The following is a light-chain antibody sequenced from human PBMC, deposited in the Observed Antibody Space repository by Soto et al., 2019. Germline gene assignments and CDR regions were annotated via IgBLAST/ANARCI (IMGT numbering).Light chain of an antibody. J-gene: IGLJ1*01. CDR1: SSDIGAYNY. V-gene: IGLV2-8*01. CDR2: EVT. CDR3: SSHGGANNFYV. Sequence: ALAQPPSASGSPGQSVTISCTGTSSDIGAYNYVSWYQQHPGKVPKLIIHEVTKRPSGVPDRFSASKSGNTASLTVSGLQAEDEADYYCSSHGGANNFYVFGPGTKVTVL.